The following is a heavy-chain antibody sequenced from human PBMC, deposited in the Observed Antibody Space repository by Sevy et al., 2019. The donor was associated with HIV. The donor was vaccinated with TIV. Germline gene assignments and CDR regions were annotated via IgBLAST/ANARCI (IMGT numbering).Heavy chain of an antibody. CDR3: ARNTYYLETTGYGAFDV. D-gene: IGHD3-22*01. V-gene: IGHV3-20*04. CDR1: GFTFNDHA. Sequence: VGSLRLSCAASGFTFNDHAMSWVHQAPGKELEWVSSIYWTGDNTGYADSVKGRFTISRDDAKKSLYLQMNSLRAEDMALYYCARNTYYLETTGYGAFDVWGQGTMVTVSS. J-gene: IGHJ3*01. CDR2: IYWTGDNT.